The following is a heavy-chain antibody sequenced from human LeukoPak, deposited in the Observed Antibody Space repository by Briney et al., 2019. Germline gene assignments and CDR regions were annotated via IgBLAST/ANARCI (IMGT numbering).Heavy chain of an antibody. D-gene: IGHD6-13*01. V-gene: IGHV4-4*02. CDR3: AKGIPSRNWFDP. CDR2: VYPSGNT. J-gene: IGHJ5*02. CDR1: GGSISSSNW. Sequence: PSETLSLTCAVSGGSISSSNWWSWVRQPPGQGLEWIGEVYPSGNTNYNPSLKSRVTISVDKSKNQFSLNLTSVTAADTAVYYCAKGIPSRNWFDPWGQGTLVTVSS.